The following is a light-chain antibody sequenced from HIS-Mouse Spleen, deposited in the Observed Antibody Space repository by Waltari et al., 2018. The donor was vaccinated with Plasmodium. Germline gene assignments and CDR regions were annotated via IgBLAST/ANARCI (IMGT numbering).Light chain of an antibody. Sequence: EIVMTQSPATLSVSPGERATLSCRASQSVSSNLAWYQQKPGQAPGLLMYGASTRATGIPARFSGSGSGTEFTLTISSLQSEDFAVYYCQQYNNWSFTFGPGTKVVIK. CDR1: QSVSSN. CDR3: QQYNNWSFT. J-gene: IGKJ3*01. V-gene: IGKV3-15*01. CDR2: GAS.